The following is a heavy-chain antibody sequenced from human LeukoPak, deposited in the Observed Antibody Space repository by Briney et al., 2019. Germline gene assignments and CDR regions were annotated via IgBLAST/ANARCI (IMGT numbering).Heavy chain of an antibody. CDR2: ISSTSSTI. Sequence: GGSLRLSCAASGFXFSSFGMNWVRQAPGKGLEWVSYISSTSSTIYYADSVKGRFTISRDNAENSLYLQMNSLRDEDTAVYYCARVVVPTAIDDFWGQGTLVTVSS. V-gene: IGHV3-48*02. D-gene: IGHD5-12*01. J-gene: IGHJ4*02. CDR3: ARVVVPTAIDDF. CDR1: GFXFSSFG.